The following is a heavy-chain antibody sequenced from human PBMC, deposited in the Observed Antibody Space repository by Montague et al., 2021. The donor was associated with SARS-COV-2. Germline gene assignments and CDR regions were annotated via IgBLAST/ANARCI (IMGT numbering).Heavy chain of an antibody. J-gene: IGHJ4*02. CDR1: GGSISSYY. D-gene: IGHD3-3*01. CDR2: IYYGGST. V-gene: IGHV4-59*01. CDR3: ARAPVAHITIFGVVTSSDY. Sequence: SETLSLTCTVSGGSISSYYWSWIRQPPGKGLEWIGYIYYGGSTNYNPSLKSRVTISVDTSKNQFSLKLSSVTAADTAVYYCARAPVAHITIFGVVTSSDYWGQGTLVTVSS.